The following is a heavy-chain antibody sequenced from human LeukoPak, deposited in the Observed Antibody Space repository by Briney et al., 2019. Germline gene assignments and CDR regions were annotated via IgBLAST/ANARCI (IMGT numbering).Heavy chain of an antibody. CDR2: INHSGST. CDR1: GGAFSGYY. V-gene: IGHV4-34*01. D-gene: IGHD3-3*01. Sequence: KPSETPSLTCAVHGGAFSGYYWGWIRQPPGKGLGWIGEINHSGSTNYNPSLKSRVTISVDTSKNQFSLKLSSVTAADTAVYYCARARRGYYDFWSGLDDYWGQGTLVTVSS. CDR3: ARARRGYYDFWSGLDDY. J-gene: IGHJ4*02.